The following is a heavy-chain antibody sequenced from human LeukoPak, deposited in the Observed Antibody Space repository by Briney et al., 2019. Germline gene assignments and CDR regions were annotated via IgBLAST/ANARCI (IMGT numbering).Heavy chain of an antibody. CDR1: GFTFSSYD. D-gene: IGHD2-2*01. CDR2: IGTAGDT. V-gene: IGHV3-13*04. J-gene: IGHJ6*02. CDR3: ARARAYCSSTSCHYYYYGMDV. Sequence: GGSLRLSCAASGFTFSSYDTHWVRQATGKGLEWVSAIGTAGDTYYPGSVKGRFTISRENAKNSLYLQMNSLRAGDTAVYYCARARAYCSSTSCHYYYYGMDVWGQGTTVTVSS.